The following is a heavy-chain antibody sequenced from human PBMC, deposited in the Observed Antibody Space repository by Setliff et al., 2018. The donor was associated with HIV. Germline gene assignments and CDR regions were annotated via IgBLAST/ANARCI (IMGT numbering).Heavy chain of an antibody. D-gene: IGHD3-9*01. CDR3: VRDPTLDILTGPYFDY. CDR1: GFSFSSYW. J-gene: IGHJ4*02. CDR2: MDSDGSTT. V-gene: IGHV3-74*01. Sequence: GGSLRLSCAASGFSFSSYWMHWVRQAPGKGLVWVSRMDSDGSTTTYADSVKGRFTISRDNAKNTLYLQMNSLRAEDTAVYYCVRDPTLDILTGPYFDYWGQGTQVTVSS.